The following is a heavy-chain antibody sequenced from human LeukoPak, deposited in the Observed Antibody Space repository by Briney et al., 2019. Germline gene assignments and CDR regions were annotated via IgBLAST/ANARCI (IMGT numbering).Heavy chain of an antibody. CDR2: VDLTDPDV. CDR3: ARRARYRSSFPLDF. J-gene: IGHJ4*02. Sequence: GAALQTSCQTSGFIFTTYLNAWVRPMPGKGRGWMGIVDLTDPDVAYNPSFQGLVTMSTDTSISTVYLQCSSLEASDTAVYYCARRARYRSSFPLDFWGRGALLSVCS. V-gene: IGHV5-10-1*01. D-gene: IGHD6-13*01. CDR1: GFIFTTYL.